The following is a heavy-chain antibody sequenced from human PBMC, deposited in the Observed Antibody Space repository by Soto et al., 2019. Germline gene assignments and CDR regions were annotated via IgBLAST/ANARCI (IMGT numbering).Heavy chain of an antibody. J-gene: IGHJ4*02. CDR1: GYTYTSYN. V-gene: IGHV1-18*04. D-gene: IGHD3-22*01. Sequence: ASVKVSCKASGYTYTSYNMGWVRQAPGQGLEWMGWISAYSGSTNYAQKFQDRVTMTRDTSTSTTYMEVKSLRSDDTAVYYCARVSYDSRGYDPDDWGEGTLVNVSS. CDR2: ISAYSGST. CDR3: ARVSYDSRGYDPDD.